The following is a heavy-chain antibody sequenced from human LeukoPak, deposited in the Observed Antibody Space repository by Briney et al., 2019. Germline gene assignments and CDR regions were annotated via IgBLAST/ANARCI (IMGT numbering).Heavy chain of an antibody. CDR3: AREGGPYRPLDY. Sequence: SETLSLTCTVSGGSIGSSSYSWGWIRQPPGKGLHWIGTIYYSGGTYYNPSLKSRVTISVDTSKNQFSLRLSSVTAADTAVYYCAREGGPYRPLDYSGQGTLVTVSS. J-gene: IGHJ4*02. CDR2: IYYSGGT. V-gene: IGHV4-39*02. CDR1: GGSIGSSSYS.